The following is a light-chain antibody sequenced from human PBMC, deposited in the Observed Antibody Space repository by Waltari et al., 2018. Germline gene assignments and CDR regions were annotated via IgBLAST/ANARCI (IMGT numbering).Light chain of an antibody. CDR3: QQRRSWPLT. Sequence: EIVLTQSPATLSLSPGERATLSCRASHSVDWYLAWYQQRPGQPPRLLIYDTSNRAPGIPARFSGSGSDKDFTLTISSLEPEDFAVYYCQQRRSWPLTFGGGTKVEIE. CDR2: DTS. V-gene: IGKV3-11*01. CDR1: HSVDWY. J-gene: IGKJ4*01.